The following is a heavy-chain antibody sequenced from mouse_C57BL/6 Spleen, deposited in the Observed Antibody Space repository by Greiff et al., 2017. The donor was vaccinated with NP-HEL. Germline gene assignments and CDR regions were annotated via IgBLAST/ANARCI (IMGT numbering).Heavy chain of an antibody. CDR3: ARGAHYVDD. V-gene: IGHV5-17*01. CDR1: GFTFSDYG. Sequence: EVKLVESGGGLVKPGGSLTLSCAASGFTFSDYGMHWVRLASEKGLEWVAYISSGSSTIYYAATVKGRFTISRDNAKKPLFLQMTSLRSEDTDMYYCARGAHYVDDWGQGTTLTVSS. CDR2: ISSGSSTI. J-gene: IGHJ2*01.